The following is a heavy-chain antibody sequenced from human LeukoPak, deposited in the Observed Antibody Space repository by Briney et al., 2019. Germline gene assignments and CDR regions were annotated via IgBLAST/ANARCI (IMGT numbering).Heavy chain of an antibody. Sequence: PSETLSLTCTVSGGSISSSLYHWAWIRQPPGKGLEWIASIYYSGSTYYNPSLKSRVTISVDTSKNQFSLKLSSVTAADTALYHCASHPHYYGSGTYLEGGYFDFWGQGALVTVSS. CDR2: IYYSGST. J-gene: IGHJ4*02. CDR3: ASHPHYYGSGTYLEGGYFDF. V-gene: IGHV4-39*01. CDR1: GGSISSSLYH. D-gene: IGHD3-10*01.